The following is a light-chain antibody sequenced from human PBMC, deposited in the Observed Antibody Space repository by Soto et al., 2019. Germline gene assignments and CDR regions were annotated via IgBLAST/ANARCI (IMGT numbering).Light chain of an antibody. Sequence: EIVVTQSPATLSVSPGERATLSCRASQSVGNNFAWYQQKPGQAPRLLIFATSTRATGVPARFSGSGSGTDFTLTISSLQSEDFAVYYCQQYGGWPLTFGGGAKVEIE. V-gene: IGKV3-15*01. CDR3: QQYGGWPLT. CDR1: QSVGNN. J-gene: IGKJ4*01. CDR2: ATS.